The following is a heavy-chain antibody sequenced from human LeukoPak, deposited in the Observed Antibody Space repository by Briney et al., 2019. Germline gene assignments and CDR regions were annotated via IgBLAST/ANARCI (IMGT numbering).Heavy chain of an antibody. CDR2: INHSGST. V-gene: IGHV4-34*01. J-gene: IGHJ4*02. CDR3: ASLRGGRYCSSTSCYKDDY. Sequence: SETLSLTCAVYGGSFSGYYWSWIRQPPGKGLEWIGEINHSGSTNYNPSLKSRVTISVDTSKNQFSLKLSSVTAADTDVYYCASLRGGRYCSSTSCYKDDYWGQGTLVTVSS. D-gene: IGHD2-2*02. CDR1: GGSFSGYY.